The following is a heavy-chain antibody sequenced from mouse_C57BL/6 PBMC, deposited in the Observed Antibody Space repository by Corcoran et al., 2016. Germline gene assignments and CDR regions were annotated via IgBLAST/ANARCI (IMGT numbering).Heavy chain of an antibody. J-gene: IGHJ1*03. CDR1: GYTFTDYN. CDR2: INPNNGGT. Sequence: EVQLQQSGPELVKPGASVKIPCKASGYTFTDYNMDWVKQSHGKSLEWIGDINPNNGGTIYNQKFKGKATLTVDKSSSTAYMELRSLTSEDTAVYYCARHYYDYDGGYFDVWGTGTTVTVSS. V-gene: IGHV1-18*01. D-gene: IGHD2-4*01. CDR3: ARHYYDYDGGYFDV.